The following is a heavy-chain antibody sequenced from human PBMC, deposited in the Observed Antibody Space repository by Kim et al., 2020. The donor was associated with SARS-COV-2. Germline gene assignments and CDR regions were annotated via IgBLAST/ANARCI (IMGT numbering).Heavy chain of an antibody. V-gene: IGHV3-30*02. D-gene: IGHD3-10*01. J-gene: IGHJ6*03. CDR3: AKGRGAGKGYYYMDV. Sequence: DSVKGRVTISRDNSKNTLYLQMNSLRAEDTAVYYCAKGRGAGKGYYYMDVWGKGTTVTVSS.